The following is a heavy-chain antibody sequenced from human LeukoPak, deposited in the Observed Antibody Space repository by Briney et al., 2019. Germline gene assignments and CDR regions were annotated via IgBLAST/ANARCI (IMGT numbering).Heavy chain of an antibody. J-gene: IGHJ4*02. D-gene: IGHD6-13*01. CDR2: IYYSGST. CDR3: ARGLSAAVDY. Sequence: SETLSLTCTVSGGSMISTTYYWGWSRQPPGKGLEWIGSIYYSGSTYYSPSLKSRLTISVDTSKNQFSLKLSSVTAADTAVYYCARGLSAAVDYWGQGTLVTVSS. CDR1: GGSMISTTYY. V-gene: IGHV4-39*01.